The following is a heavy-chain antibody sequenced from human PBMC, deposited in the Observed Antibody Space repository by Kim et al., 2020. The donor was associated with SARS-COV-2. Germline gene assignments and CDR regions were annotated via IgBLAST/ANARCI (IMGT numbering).Heavy chain of an antibody. V-gene: IGHV3-30*18. J-gene: IGHJ4*02. CDR1: GFTFNTYG. CDR3: AKSFSRSYFGYDY. CDR2: ISYDGSNK. D-gene: IGHD1-26*01. Sequence: GGSLRLSCAASGFTFNTYGMHWVRQAPGKGLEWVAVISYDGSNKYYADSVKGRFTISRDNSKNTLYLQMNSLRIEDTAVYYCAKSFSRSYFGYDYWGQGTLVTVPS.